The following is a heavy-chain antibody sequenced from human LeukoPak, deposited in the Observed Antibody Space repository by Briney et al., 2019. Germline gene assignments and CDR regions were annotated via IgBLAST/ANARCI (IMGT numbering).Heavy chain of an antibody. CDR1: GFTFSHFG. D-gene: IGHD3-10*01. V-gene: IGHV3-74*01. J-gene: IGHJ4*02. Sequence: GGSLRLSCEASGFTFSHFGMHWVRQAPGKGLVWVSRINTDGSSTSHVDSVKGRFTISRDNAKNTLYLQMDSLRAEDTAVYYCARGMTYYYGSGKFDYWGQGTLVTVSS. CDR3: ARGMTYYYGSGKFDY. CDR2: INTDGSST.